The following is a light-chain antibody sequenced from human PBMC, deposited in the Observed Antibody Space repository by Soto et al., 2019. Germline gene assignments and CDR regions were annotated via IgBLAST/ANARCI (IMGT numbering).Light chain of an antibody. V-gene: IGKV1-5*01. Sequence: GDRVTITCRASQSISTWLAWYQQKQGKAPKLLIYDASSLESGVPSRFSGSGSGTEFTLTISSLQPDDFATYYCQQYNSYSPTFGQGTKVEIK. CDR1: QSISTW. J-gene: IGKJ1*01. CDR3: QQYNSYSPT. CDR2: DAS.